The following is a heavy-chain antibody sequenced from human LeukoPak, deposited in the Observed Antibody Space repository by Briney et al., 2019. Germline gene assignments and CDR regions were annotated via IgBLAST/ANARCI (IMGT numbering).Heavy chain of an antibody. Sequence: GGSLRLSCAASGFTFSTYWMHWVRQAPGKGLVWVSRIKSDGGANYADSVKGRFTISRDNAKKTVSLQMNSLRPEDTGVYYCARAPSEIGGYYPEYFRHWGQGTLVTVSS. D-gene: IGHD3-22*01. CDR2: IKSDGGA. V-gene: IGHV3-74*01. J-gene: IGHJ1*01. CDR1: GFTFSTYW. CDR3: ARAPSEIGGYYPEYFRH.